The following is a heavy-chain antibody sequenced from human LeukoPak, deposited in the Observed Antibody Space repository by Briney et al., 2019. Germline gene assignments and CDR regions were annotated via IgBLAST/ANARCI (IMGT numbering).Heavy chain of an antibody. J-gene: IGHJ6*02. V-gene: IGHV1-18*01. D-gene: IGHD3-10*01. CDR2: INPYNGNT. Sequence: GASVTVSCTASAYTFTSYVISWVRQAPGQGLEWMGWINPYNGNTNYAQKFQGRVTLTTDTSTSTAYMELRSLRSDDTAVYYCARGGIIGGSYYYIMDVWGQGTTVTVS. CDR3: ARGGIIGGSYYYIMDV. CDR1: AYTFTSYV.